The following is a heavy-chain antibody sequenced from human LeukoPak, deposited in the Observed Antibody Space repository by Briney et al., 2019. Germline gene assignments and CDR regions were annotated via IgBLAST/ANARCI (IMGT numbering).Heavy chain of an antibody. J-gene: IGHJ4*02. V-gene: IGHV3-23*01. CDR3: AKDRDSGRWLHSPLDY. CDR1: GFTFSSYA. CDR2: ISGSGGST. Sequence: PGGSLRLSCAASGFTFSSYAMSWVRQAPGKGLEWVSAISGSGGSTYYADSVKGRFTISRDNSKNTLYLQMNSLRAEDTAVYYCAKDRDSGRWLHSPLDYWGQGTLVTVSS. D-gene: IGHD5-24*01.